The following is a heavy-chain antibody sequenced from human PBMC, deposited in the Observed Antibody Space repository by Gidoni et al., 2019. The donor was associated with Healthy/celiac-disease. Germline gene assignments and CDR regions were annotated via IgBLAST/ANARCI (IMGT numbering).Heavy chain of an antibody. J-gene: IGHJ3*02. CDR3: AKEYMVRGVLGDGDAFDI. D-gene: IGHD3-10*01. CDR2: ISYYGSNK. Sequence: QVQLVESGGGVVQPGRSLRLSCAASGFTFSSYGMHWVRQAPGKGLEWVAVISYYGSNKSNADSVKGRFTISKDNSKNTLYLQMNSLRAEDTAVYYCAKEYMVRGVLGDGDAFDIWGQGTMVTVSP. V-gene: IGHV3-30*18. CDR1: GFTFSSYG.